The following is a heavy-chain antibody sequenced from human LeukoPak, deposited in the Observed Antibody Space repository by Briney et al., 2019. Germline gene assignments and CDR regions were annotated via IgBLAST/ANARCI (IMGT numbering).Heavy chain of an antibody. CDR3: ARVSGYSSGWYEVDV. D-gene: IGHD6-19*01. Sequence: PSETLSLTCTVSGGSISSYYWSWIRQPPGKGLEWIGYIYYSGSTNYNPSLKSRVTISADTSKNQFSLKLSSVTAADTAVYYCARVSGYSSGWYEVDVWGQGTTVTVSS. CDR2: IYYSGST. CDR1: GGSISSYY. V-gene: IGHV4-59*01. J-gene: IGHJ6*02.